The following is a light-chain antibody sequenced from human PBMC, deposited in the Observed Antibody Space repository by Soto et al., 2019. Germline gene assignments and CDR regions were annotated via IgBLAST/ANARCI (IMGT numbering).Light chain of an antibody. J-gene: IGKJ3*01. Sequence: DIQMTQSPSSVSASVGDRVTITCRASQDISSWLAWYQQQPGKVPKLLIYDASYLQSGVPSRFSGSESGTDFTLNISDLRPEDFATYYCQQSFSIPFTFGPGTKVDIK. V-gene: IGKV1-12*01. CDR3: QQSFSIPFT. CDR1: QDISSW. CDR2: DAS.